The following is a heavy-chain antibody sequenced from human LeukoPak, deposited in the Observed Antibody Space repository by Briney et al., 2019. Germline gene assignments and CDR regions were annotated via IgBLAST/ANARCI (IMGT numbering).Heavy chain of an antibody. V-gene: IGHV1-8*01. CDR3: ARGVTAGVDF. D-gene: IGHD6-25*01. CDR2: MSPNSGDT. J-gene: IGHJ4*02. Sequence: ASVKVSRKASVYTFNTYDILGVRQAPGRGLEWMERMSPNSGDTGYAQKYQGRVTMTSDTSINTAYRELSSLTSEDRAVYFCARGVTAGVDFWGQGTLVTVSS. CDR1: VYTFNTYD.